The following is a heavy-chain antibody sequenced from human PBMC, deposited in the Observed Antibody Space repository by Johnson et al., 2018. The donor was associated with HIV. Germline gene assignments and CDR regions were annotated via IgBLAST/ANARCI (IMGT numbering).Heavy chain of an antibody. CDR1: GFIFSDYY. Sequence: QVQLVESGGGLVKPGGSLRLSCAASGFIFSDYYMSWIRQAPGKGLERVSYISSSGRTLDYADSVKGRFSLSRDISKNMLYLQMHSLRGDDTGHNVRGLLGLRWAMWG. V-gene: IGHV3-11*01. CDR3: GLLGLRWAM. CDR2: ISSSGRTL. J-gene: IGHJ1*01. D-gene: IGHD3-10*02.